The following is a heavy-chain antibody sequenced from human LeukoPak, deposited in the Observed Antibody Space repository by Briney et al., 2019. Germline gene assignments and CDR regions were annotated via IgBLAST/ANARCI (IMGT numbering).Heavy chain of an antibody. CDR3: AKDRELREYWGVMETPDY. D-gene: IGHD3-16*01. CDR2: INWNGGSI. Sequence: GGSLRLSCAASGFTFDNYGLSWVRQAPGKGLEWVSGINWNGGSIGYADSVKGRFAISRDNAKNSLYLQMNSLRAEDTAVYYCAKDRELREYWGVMETPDYWGQGTLVTVSS. V-gene: IGHV3-20*04. J-gene: IGHJ4*02. CDR1: GFTFDNYG.